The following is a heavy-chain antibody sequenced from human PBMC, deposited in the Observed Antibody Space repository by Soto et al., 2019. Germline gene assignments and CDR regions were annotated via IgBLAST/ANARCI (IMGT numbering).Heavy chain of an antibody. Sequence: QVQLVQSGAEVKKPGASVKLSCKASGYTFINYYIHWVRQAPGQGLEWMGIFNPTSGSTNYAQKFQGRVTLTMDTSTRTVYMEVSSLRFDDTAVYYCARDLAAGDYWGQGTLVTVSS. D-gene: IGHD6-13*01. CDR2: FNPTSGST. V-gene: IGHV1-46*01. J-gene: IGHJ4*02. CDR1: GYTFINYY. CDR3: ARDLAAGDY.